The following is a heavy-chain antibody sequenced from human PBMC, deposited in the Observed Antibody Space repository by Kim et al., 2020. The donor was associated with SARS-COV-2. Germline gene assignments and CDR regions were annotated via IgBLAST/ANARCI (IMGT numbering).Heavy chain of an antibody. Sequence: GGSLRLSCAASGFTLSRYSVNWVRQAPGKGLEWLSYISSSGSSIYYADSVKGRFTISRDITKNSLYLQMSSLSPEDTAVYYCARAPFQNYFGSGTYFDYWGRGALVTVSS. J-gene: IGHJ4*02. D-gene: IGHD3-10*01. CDR2: ISSSGSSI. CDR1: GFTLSRYS. V-gene: IGHV3-48*04. CDR3: ARAPFQNYFGSGTYFDY.